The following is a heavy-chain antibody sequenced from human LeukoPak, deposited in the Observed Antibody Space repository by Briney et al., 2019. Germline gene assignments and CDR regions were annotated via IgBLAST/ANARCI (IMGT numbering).Heavy chain of an antibody. D-gene: IGHD3-3*01. CDR2: INHSGST. Sequence: SETLSLTCAVYGGPFSGYYWSWIRQPPGKGPEWIGEINHSGSTNYNPSLKSRVTISVDTSKNQFSLKLSSVTAADTAVYYCARGRITIFGVVIARLYYFDYWGQGTLVTVSS. J-gene: IGHJ4*02. CDR3: ARGRITIFGVVIARLYYFDY. V-gene: IGHV4-34*01. CDR1: GGPFSGYY.